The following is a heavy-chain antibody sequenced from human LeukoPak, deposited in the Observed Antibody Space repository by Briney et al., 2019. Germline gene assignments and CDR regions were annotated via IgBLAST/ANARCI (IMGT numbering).Heavy chain of an antibody. D-gene: IGHD3/OR15-3a*01. J-gene: IGHJ4*02. CDR1: GFTFSTYG. CDR3: TKAHVPRHGLGNFYFVY. Sequence: PGGSLRLSCAASGFTFSTYGMNWVRQAPAKGLEWVAVVSYDASSTYYVDSVQGRFTISRDNSKNTLYLPKNSLRSDDTDVHDCTKAHVPRHGLGNFYFVYWGQGTLVTVSS. CDR2: VSYDASST. V-gene: IGHV3-30*18.